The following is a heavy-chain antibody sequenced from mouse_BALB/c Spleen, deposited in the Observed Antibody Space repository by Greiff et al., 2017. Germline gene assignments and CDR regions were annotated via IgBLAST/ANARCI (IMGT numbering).Heavy chain of an antibody. CDR2: IDPENGDT. CDR3: NVGYYYAMDY. V-gene: IGHV14-4*02. D-gene: IGHD3-3*01. J-gene: IGHJ4*01. Sequence: VQLQQSGAELVRSGASVKLSCTASGFNINDYYMHWVKQRPEQGLEWIGWIDPENGDTEYAPKFQGKATMTADTSSNTAYLQLSSLTSEDTAVYYCNVGYYYAMDYWGQGTSVTVSS. CDR1: GFNINDYY.